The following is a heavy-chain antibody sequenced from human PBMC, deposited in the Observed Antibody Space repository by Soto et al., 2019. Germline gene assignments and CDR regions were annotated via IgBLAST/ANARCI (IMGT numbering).Heavy chain of an antibody. V-gene: IGHV1-18*01. J-gene: IGHJ5*02. Sequence: QVQLVQSGAEVKKPGASVKVSCKASGYTFTSYGISWVRQAPGQGLEWMGWINAYNGNTNYAQKPPGRATRSSDTSSSTADTVLMSRSSDDTAVDYCASVLPRCGPWGQGTLVTVSS. CDR2: INAYNGNT. CDR3: ASVLPRCGP. CDR1: GYTFTSYG.